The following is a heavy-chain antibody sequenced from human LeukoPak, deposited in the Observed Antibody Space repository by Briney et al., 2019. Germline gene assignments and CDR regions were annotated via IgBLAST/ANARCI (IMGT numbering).Heavy chain of an antibody. CDR2: INPNSGAT. CDR1: GYTFTGYY. D-gene: IGHD3-10*01. V-gene: IGHV1-2*02. J-gene: IGHJ6*03. Sequence: ASVKVSCKASGYTFTGYYMHWVRQAPGQGPEWMGWINPNSGATRYAQKFQGRVTMTRDTSISTAYMELSSLRSDDTAVYYCARTWFGQNYYYYMDVWGKGTTVTISS. CDR3: ARTWFGQNYYYYMDV.